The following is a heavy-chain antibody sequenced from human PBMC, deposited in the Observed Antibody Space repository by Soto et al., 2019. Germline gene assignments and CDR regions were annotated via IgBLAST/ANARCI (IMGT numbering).Heavy chain of an antibody. J-gene: IGHJ6*02. Sequence: QVQLVQSGPEVKKPGASVKVSCNASGYTLTTYGISWVRQAPGQGLEWMGGISGYNGQTNYAQKFRGRVTITTDTSTSTAYMELRGLRSDDTAMYYCARDGRKELWVEGRNAMDAWGQGTTVTVSS. D-gene: IGHD5-18*01. CDR2: ISGYNGQT. CDR1: GYTLTTYG. V-gene: IGHV1-18*01. CDR3: ARDGRKELWVEGRNAMDA.